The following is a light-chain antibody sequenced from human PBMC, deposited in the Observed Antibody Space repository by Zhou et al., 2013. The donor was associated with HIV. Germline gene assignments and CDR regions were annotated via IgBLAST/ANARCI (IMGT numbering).Light chain of an antibody. J-gene: IGKJ5*01. Sequence: EIVMTQSPATLSVSPGERATLSCRASQSVSSNLAWYQQKPGQAPRLLIYGASTRATGIPARFSGSGSGTEFTLTITRLEAEDFAVYYCQQYATLPRTFGQGTRLDI. V-gene: IGKV3-15*01. CDR1: QSVSSN. CDR3: QQYATLPRT. CDR2: GAS.